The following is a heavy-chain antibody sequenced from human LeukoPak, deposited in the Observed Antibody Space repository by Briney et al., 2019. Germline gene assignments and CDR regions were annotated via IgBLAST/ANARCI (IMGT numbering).Heavy chain of an antibody. Sequence: GRSLRLSCAASGFTFSSYAMHWVRQAPGKGLEWVAVISYDGSNKYYADPVKGRFTISRDNSKNTLYLQMNSLRAEDTAVYYCARGDWGIVVVVAASAAFDIWGQGTMVTVPS. D-gene: IGHD2-15*01. J-gene: IGHJ3*02. CDR2: ISYDGSNK. V-gene: IGHV3-30*04. CDR1: GFTFSSYA. CDR3: ARGDWGIVVVVAASAAFDI.